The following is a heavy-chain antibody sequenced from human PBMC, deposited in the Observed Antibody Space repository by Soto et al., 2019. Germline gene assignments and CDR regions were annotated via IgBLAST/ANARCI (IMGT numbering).Heavy chain of an antibody. V-gene: IGHV4-30-2*03. CDR1: GGSISSGGYS. CDR3: ARLRSRWLQCFDE. CDR2: IYYSGST. J-gene: IGHJ4*02. D-gene: IGHD5-12*01. Sequence: SETLSLTCAVSGGSISSGGYSWSWIRQPPGKGLEWIGSIYYSGSTYYNPSLKSRVTISVDTSKNQFSLKLSSVTAADTAVYYGARLRSRWLQCFDEWGQGTLVTVSS.